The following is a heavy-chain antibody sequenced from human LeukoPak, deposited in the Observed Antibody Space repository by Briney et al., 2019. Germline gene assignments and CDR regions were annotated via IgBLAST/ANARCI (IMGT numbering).Heavy chain of an antibody. Sequence: PSETLSLTCTVSGGSINSTNNYWGWVRQPPGTGLEWIGTIFYSGSTYYNPSLKSRVTISGDTSKNQFSLKLSSVTAADTAVYYCARHIGFDAFDIGGQGTMVTVSS. CDR1: GGSINSTNNY. D-gene: IGHD3-10*01. J-gene: IGHJ3*02. V-gene: IGHV4-39*01. CDR2: IFYSGST. CDR3: ARHIGFDAFDI.